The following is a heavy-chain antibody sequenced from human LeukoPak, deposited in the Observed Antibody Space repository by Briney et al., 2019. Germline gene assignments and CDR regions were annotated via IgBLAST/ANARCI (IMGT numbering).Heavy chain of an antibody. J-gene: IGHJ1*01. D-gene: IGHD2-21*02. V-gene: IGHV3-7*01. CDR2: INPDGRDT. CDR1: GFTFNRCW. Sequence: GSLRLSCVVSGFTFNRCWMNWVRQAPGKGLEWVAHINPDGRDTYYVDSVKGRFTISRDNALNSMYLQMNSLRVEDTAVYYCTSWGDTTAEYFQRWGQGTLVTVSS. CDR3: TSWGDTTAEYFQR.